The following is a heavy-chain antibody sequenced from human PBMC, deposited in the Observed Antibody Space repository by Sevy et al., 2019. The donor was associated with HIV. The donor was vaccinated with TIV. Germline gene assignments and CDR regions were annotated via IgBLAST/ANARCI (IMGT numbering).Heavy chain of an antibody. J-gene: IGHJ4*02. CDR2: IGPSAGNA. Sequence: ASVKVSCKASGDTFTNNYMHWVRQAPGQGLEWMGIIGPSAGNASYAQKFQGRVTMTRDTSTSTLYMDLSSLRSEDTAVYYCVRADPAQHFDSWGQGTLVTVSS. CDR1: GDTFTNNY. V-gene: IGHV1-46*01. CDR3: VRADPAQHFDS.